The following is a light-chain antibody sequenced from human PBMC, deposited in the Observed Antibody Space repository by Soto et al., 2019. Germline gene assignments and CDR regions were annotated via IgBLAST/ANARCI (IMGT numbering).Light chain of an antibody. CDR1: QSISNW. Sequence: DIQMTQSPSTLSASVGDRVTITCRASQSISNWLAWYQQKPGKAPKLLIYKASSLESGVPSRFSGSGSGTEFTLTISSLQPDDFATYYCQQYNSYSPYTFGQGTTLEIK. CDR3: QQYNSYSPYT. V-gene: IGKV1-5*03. CDR2: KAS. J-gene: IGKJ2*01.